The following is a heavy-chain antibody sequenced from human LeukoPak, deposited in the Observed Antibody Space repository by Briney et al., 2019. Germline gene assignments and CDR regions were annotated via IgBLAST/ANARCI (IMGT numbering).Heavy chain of an antibody. CDR2: IYSGGST. Sequence: PGGSLRLSCAASGFTFSSYSMSWVRQAPGKGLEWVSVIYSGGSTYYADSVKGRFTISRDNSKNTLYLQMNSLRAEDTAVYYCASYSSSWYPYYYYGMDVWGQGTAVTVSS. CDR1: GFTFSSYS. V-gene: IGHV3-66*01. D-gene: IGHD6-13*01. CDR3: ASYSSSWYPYYYYGMDV. J-gene: IGHJ6*02.